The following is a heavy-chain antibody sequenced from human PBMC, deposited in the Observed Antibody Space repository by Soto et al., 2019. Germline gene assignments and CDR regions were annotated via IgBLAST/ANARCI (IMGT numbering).Heavy chain of an antibody. CDR2: TIPVFNTA. D-gene: IGHD3-10*01. CDR1: GGTLSDHG. V-gene: IGHV1-69*06. J-gene: IGHJ3*02. Sequence: QVQLEQSGAEVKKPGSSVKVSCKASGGTLSDHGVAWLRQAPGQGLEWMGGTIPVFNTAKYAQKFQGRVTVTADKFTNIAYMELSSLRSDDTAFYFCARGVYGSGNYYTGPSAFAIWGQGTMVIVSS. CDR3: ARGVYGSGNYYTGPSAFAI.